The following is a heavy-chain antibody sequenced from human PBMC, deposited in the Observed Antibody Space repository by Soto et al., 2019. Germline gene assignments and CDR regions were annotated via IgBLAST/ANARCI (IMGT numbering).Heavy chain of an antibody. CDR1: GGSISSYY. V-gene: IGHV4-59*08. Sequence: SETLSLTCTVSGGSISSYYWSWIRQPPGKGLEWIGYIYYSGSTNYNPSLKSRVTISVDTFKNQFSLKLSSVTAADTAVYYCARHEAGCGDYQSQFDYWGQGTLVTVSS. CDR3: ARHEAGCGDYQSQFDY. CDR2: IYYSGST. D-gene: IGHD4-17*01. J-gene: IGHJ4*02.